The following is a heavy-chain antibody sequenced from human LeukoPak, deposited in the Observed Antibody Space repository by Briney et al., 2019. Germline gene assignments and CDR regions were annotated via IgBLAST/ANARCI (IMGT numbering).Heavy chain of an antibody. CDR3: ARGPGIFGVVPDYFDY. CDR2: IYYSGST. CDR1: GGSISSYY. Sequence: SETLSLTCTVSGGSISSYYWSRIRQPPGKGLEWIGYIYYSGSTNYNPSLKSRVTISVDTSKNQFSLKLSSVTAADTAVYYCARGPGIFGVVPDYFDYWGQGTLVTVSS. J-gene: IGHJ4*02. D-gene: IGHD3-3*02. V-gene: IGHV4-59*01.